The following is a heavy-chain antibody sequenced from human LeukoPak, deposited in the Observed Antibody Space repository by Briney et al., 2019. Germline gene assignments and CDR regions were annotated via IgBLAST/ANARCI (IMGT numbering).Heavy chain of an antibody. J-gene: IGHJ4*02. CDR2: IIPIFGTA. CDR1: GGTFSSYA. Sequence: GASVKVSCNASGGTFSSYAISWVRQAPGQGLEWMGGIIPIFGTANYAQKFQGRVTITTDESTSTAYMELSSLRSEDTAVYYCASQTTTRPSAFDYWGQGTLVTVS. CDR3: ASQTTTRPSAFDY. V-gene: IGHV1-69*05. D-gene: IGHD1-26*01.